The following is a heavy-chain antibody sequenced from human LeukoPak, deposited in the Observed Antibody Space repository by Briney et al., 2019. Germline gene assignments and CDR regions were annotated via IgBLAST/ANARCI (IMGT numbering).Heavy chain of an antibody. CDR2: IIPILGIA. V-gene: IGHV1-69*04. D-gene: IGHD2-21*01. J-gene: IGHJ4*02. Sequence: SVKVSCKASGGTFSSYTISWVRQAPGQGLEWMGRIIPILGIANYAQKFQGRVTITADKSTSTAYIELSSLRSEDTAVYYCARDLTAYCGGDCYPHYWGQGTLVTVSS. CDR1: GGTFSSYT. CDR3: ARDLTAYCGGDCYPHY.